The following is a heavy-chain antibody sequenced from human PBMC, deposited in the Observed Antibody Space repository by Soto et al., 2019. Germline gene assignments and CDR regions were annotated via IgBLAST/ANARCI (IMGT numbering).Heavy chain of an antibody. CDR3: ARGIAAAGYYYYYGMDV. Sequence: SETLSLTCTVPYGSISRPSCSWIRQSPGKGLEWIGYVSYSGSTNYNPSLKSRVTISGDTSKNQFFLRLISVTAADTAVYYCARGIAAAGYYYYYGMDVWGQGTTVT. V-gene: IGHV4-59*11. CDR1: YGSISRPS. D-gene: IGHD6-13*01. CDR2: VSYSGST. J-gene: IGHJ6*02.